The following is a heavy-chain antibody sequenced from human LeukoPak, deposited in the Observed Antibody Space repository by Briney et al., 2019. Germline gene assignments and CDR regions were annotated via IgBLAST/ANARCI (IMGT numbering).Heavy chain of an antibody. CDR3: GRSSYPYYFDY. D-gene: IGHD6-13*01. CDR2: INSDGRST. CDR1: GFTFSSYW. J-gene: IGHJ4*02. V-gene: IGHV3-74*01. Sequence: LAGGSLRLSCAASGFTFSSYWMPWVRQAPGKGLVWVSRINSDGRSTSYADSVKGRFTISRDNAKNTLYLQMNSLRAEDTAVYYCGRSSYPYYFDYWGQGTLVTVSS.